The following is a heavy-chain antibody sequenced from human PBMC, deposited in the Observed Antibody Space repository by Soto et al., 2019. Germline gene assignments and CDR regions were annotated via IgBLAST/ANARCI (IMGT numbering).Heavy chain of an antibody. Sequence: VQLVESGGGLVKPGGSLRLSCEDSGFTFSSYTMNWVRRAPGKGLEWVSSISSRSTNTHYADSVRGPFTISRDNAKRSLYLQMNSLRAEDTAVYYCARGPLYYFDYWGQGTLVTVSS. CDR3: ARGPLYYFDY. J-gene: IGHJ4*02. CDR2: ISSRSTNT. CDR1: GFTFSSYT. V-gene: IGHV3-21*02.